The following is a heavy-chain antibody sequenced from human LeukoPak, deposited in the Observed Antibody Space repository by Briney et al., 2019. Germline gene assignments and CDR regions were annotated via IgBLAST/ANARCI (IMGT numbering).Heavy chain of an antibody. CDR3: ARDAHELWFGESIGNWFDP. CDR2: IYHSGST. D-gene: IGHD3-10*01. Sequence: SETLSLTCTVSGGSISSSSYYWGWIRQPPGKGLEWIGSIYHSGSTYYNPSLKSRVTISVDTSKNQFSLKLSSVTAADTAVYYCARDAHELWFGESIGNWFDPWGQGTLVTVSS. J-gene: IGHJ5*02. CDR1: GGSISSSSYY. V-gene: IGHV4-39*07.